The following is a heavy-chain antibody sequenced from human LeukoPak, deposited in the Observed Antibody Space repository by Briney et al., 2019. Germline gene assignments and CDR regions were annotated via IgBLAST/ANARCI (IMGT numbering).Heavy chain of an antibody. J-gene: IGHJ3*02. CDR2: INPNSGGT. Sequence: ASVKVSCKASGYTFTGYYMHWVRQAPGQGLEWMGWINPNSGGTNYAQKFQGRVTMTRDTSISTAYMELSRLRSDDTAVYYCARDKSHSSGWYGDAFDIWGQGTMVTVSS. CDR1: GYTFTGYY. V-gene: IGHV1-2*02. D-gene: IGHD6-19*01. CDR3: ARDKSHSSGWYGDAFDI.